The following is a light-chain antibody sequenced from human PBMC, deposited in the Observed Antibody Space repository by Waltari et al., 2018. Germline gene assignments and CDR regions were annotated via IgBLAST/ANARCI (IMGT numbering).Light chain of an antibody. Sequence: SYVLTQPPSVSVAPGQTASIACGGDNIGSESVQWYQQKPGQAPVMVLFDGSDRPLGIPDRISGSKSGNTATLTISGIEAGDEAAYYCQVWDPSTDHVLFGGGTRVTVL. V-gene: IGLV3-21*02. J-gene: IGLJ2*01. CDR3: QVWDPSTDHVL. CDR2: DGS. CDR1: NIGSES.